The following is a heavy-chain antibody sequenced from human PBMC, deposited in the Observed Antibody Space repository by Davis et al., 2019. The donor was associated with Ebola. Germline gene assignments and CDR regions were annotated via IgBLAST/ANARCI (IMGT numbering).Heavy chain of an antibody. J-gene: IGHJ6*02. Sequence: GESLKISCAASGFTFSSYAMHWVRQAPGKGLEWVAVISYDGSNKYYADSVKGRFTISRDNSKNTLYLQMNSLRAEDTAVYYCARDFGDTAMDQTILFYYYYGMDVWGQGTTVTVSS. CDR3: ARDFGDTAMDQTILFYYYYGMDV. CDR2: ISYDGSNK. V-gene: IGHV3-30-3*01. CDR1: GFTFSSYA. D-gene: IGHD5-18*01.